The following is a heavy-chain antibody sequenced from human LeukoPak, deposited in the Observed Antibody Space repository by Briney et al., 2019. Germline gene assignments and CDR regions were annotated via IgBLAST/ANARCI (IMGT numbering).Heavy chain of an antibody. J-gene: IGHJ5*02. V-gene: IGHV3-21*01. CDR1: GSTFSTYA. D-gene: IGHD4-11*01. Sequence: GGSLRLSCVASGSTFSTYAMNWVRQAPGKGLEWVSSISSSSSYIYYADSVKGRFTISRDNAKNSLYLQMNSLRAEDTAVYYCARDSSNYVSWFDPWGQGTLVTVSS. CDR2: ISSSSSYI. CDR3: ARDSSNYVSWFDP.